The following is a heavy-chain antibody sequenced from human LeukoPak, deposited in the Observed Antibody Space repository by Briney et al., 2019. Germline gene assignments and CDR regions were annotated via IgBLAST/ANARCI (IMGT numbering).Heavy chain of an antibody. D-gene: IGHD6-19*01. CDR3: AXXXXTGWSDVFDI. CDR2: IHNSGAT. CDR1: GGSISSFY. J-gene: IGHJ3*02. V-gene: IGHV4-59*08. Sequence: KSSETLSLTCTVSGGSISSFYWSWIRQPPGKGLEWIGYIHNSGATNYNPSLKSRLTISVDTSKNQFSLKLSSVTAADTAIYYCAXXXXTGWSDVFDIWGQGTMVTVSS.